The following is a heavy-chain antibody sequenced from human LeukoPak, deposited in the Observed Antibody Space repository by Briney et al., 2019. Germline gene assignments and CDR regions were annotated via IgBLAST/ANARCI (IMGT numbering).Heavy chain of an antibody. CDR2: IIPIFGTA. D-gene: IGHD5-18*01. J-gene: IGHJ4*02. Sequence: SVKVSCKASGGTFSSYAISWVRQAPGQGLEWMGGIIPIFGTANYAQKFQGRVTITADESTSTAYMELSSLRSEDTAVYYCAERGYSYGFYFDYWGQGTLVTVSS. CDR3: AERGYSYGFYFDY. V-gene: IGHV1-69*13. CDR1: GGTFSSYA.